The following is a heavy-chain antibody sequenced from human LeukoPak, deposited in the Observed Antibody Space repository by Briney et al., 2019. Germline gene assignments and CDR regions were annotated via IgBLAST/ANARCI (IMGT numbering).Heavy chain of an antibody. D-gene: IGHD4-17*01. J-gene: IGHJ4*02. CDR2: IRSTANGYAT. CDR3: TRPVIIGDYGPLFDH. CDR1: GFTFSGSA. Sequence: GGSLRLSCAASGFTFSGSALHWVRQASGKGLEWVGRIRSTANGYATAYAASVKGRFTISRDDSKNTAYLQMNSLKTEDTAIYYCTRPVIIGDYGPLFDHWGQGILVTVSS. V-gene: IGHV3-73*01.